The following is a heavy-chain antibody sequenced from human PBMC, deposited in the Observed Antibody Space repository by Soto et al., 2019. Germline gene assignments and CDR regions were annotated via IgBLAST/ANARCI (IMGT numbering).Heavy chain of an antibody. CDR1: GGSFSTNH. Sequence: QVQLHQWGAGLVRPSETLALTCAVHGGSFSTNHWNWIRQSPGKGLEWIGEISPDGATNFNPTLKSRLSMSVETSKRQFSLHLTSVTAADTAVYFCARGLAAQSFYFDFWGQGTLVTVSS. CDR3: ARGLAAQSFYFDF. J-gene: IGHJ4*02. D-gene: IGHD3-16*02. V-gene: IGHV4-34*01. CDR2: ISPDGAT.